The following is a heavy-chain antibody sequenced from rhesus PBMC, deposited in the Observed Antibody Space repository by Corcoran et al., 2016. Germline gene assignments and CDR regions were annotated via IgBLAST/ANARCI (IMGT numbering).Heavy chain of an antibody. CDR3: ARELNAVTTQTHFDY. J-gene: IGHJ4*01. CDR1: GGSISDDHY. CDR2: IYGGSGGT. V-gene: IGHV4-106*01. Sequence: VQLQESGPGLVKPSETLSLTCAVSGGSISDDHYWSWIRQPPGKGLEWIGYIYGGSGGTNYNPSLNNRVTISIDTSKKQFSLKLRSVTAADTAVYYCARELNAVTTQTHFDYWGQGVLVTVSS. D-gene: IGHD4-23*01.